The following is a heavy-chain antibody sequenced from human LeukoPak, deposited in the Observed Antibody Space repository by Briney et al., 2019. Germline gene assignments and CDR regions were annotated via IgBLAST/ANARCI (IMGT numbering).Heavy chain of an antibody. CDR1: GLTFSSYG. CDR3: ARAGYYDSSGYYYSTVFDY. Sequence: PGGSLRLFCAASGLTFSSYGMHWVRQAPGKGLEWVAVIWYDGSNKYYADSVKGRFTISRDNSKNTLYLQMISLRAEDTAVYYCARAGYYDSSGYYYSTVFDYWGQGTLVTVSS. D-gene: IGHD3-22*01. CDR2: IWYDGSNK. V-gene: IGHV3-33*01. J-gene: IGHJ4*02.